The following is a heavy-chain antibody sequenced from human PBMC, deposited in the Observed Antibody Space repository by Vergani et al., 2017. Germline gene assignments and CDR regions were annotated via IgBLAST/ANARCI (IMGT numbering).Heavy chain of an antibody. D-gene: IGHD3-22*01. CDR2: ISSSSSYI. V-gene: IGHV3-21*01. CDR3: AKAAYSSGYFFDY. CDR1: GFTVSSYS. Sequence: EVQLVESGGVVVQPGGSLRLSCAASGFTVSSYSMNWVRQAPGKGLEWVSSISSSSSYIYYADSVKGRFTISRDNAMNSLYLQMNSLRAEDTAVYYCAKAAYSSGYFFDYWGQGTLVTVSS. J-gene: IGHJ4*02.